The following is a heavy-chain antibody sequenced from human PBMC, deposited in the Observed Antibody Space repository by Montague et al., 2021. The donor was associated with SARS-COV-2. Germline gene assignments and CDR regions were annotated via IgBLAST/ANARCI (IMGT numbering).Heavy chain of an antibody. CDR1: GFTFSSYG. CDR2: IWYDGSNK. V-gene: IGHV3-33*06. J-gene: IGHJ4*02. D-gene: IGHD6-13*01. CDR3: AKSVGYSSSWYLGFFDY. Sequence: SLRLSCAASGFTFSSYGMHWVRQAPGKGPEWVAVIWYDGSNKYXXXSXXXRFXISRDNSKNTLYLQLNSLRAEDTAVYYCAKSVGYSSSWYLGFFDYWGQGTLVTVSS.